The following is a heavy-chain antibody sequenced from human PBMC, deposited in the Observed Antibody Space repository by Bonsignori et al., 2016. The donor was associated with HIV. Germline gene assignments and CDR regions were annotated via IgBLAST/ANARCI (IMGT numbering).Heavy chain of an antibody. CDR3: ARGVYSSGWGAHNY. CDR1: GGSISSYY. Sequence: SETLSLTCTVSGGSISSYYWSWIRQPPGKGLEWIGYIYYSGSTNYNPSLESRVTISVDTSKNQFSLKLTSVTAADTAVYYCARGVYSSGWGAHNYWGQGTLVTVSS. V-gene: IGHV4-59*13. CDR2: IYYSGST. D-gene: IGHD6-19*01. J-gene: IGHJ4*02.